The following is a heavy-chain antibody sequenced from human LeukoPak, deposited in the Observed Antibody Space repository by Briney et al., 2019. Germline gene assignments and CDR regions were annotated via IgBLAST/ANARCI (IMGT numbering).Heavy chain of an antibody. CDR3: AKDFDDSSGSLDY. CDR2: IWYDGSNK. CDR1: GFTFSSYG. J-gene: IGHJ4*02. D-gene: IGHD3-22*01. V-gene: IGHV3-30*02. Sequence: GGSLRLSCAASGFTFSSYGMHWVRQAPGKGLEWVAFIWYDGSNKYYADSVKGRFTISRDNSKNTLYLQMNSLRAEVTAVYYCAKDFDDSSGSLDYWGQGTLVTVSS.